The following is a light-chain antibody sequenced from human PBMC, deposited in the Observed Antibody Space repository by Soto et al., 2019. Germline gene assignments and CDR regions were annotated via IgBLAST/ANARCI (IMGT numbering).Light chain of an antibody. Sequence: DIQMTQSPSSLSASVGDRVTNTCQASQDISNYLNWYQQKPGKAPKLLIYDASNLETGVPSRFSGSGSGTGFTFTISSLQPEDIATYYCQQSVNLPTFGGGTKVEIK. V-gene: IGKV1-33*01. CDR1: QDISNY. CDR3: QQSVNLPT. J-gene: IGKJ4*01. CDR2: DAS.